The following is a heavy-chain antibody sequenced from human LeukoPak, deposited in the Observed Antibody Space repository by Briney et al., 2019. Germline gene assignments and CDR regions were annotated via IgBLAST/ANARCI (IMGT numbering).Heavy chain of an antibody. D-gene: IGHD3-10*01. CDR1: GFTFSSYW. V-gene: IGHV3-7*01. J-gene: IGHJ6*03. CDR3: ARAKVRGVIRYYYYMDV. Sequence: RPGGSLRLSCAASGFTFSSYWMSWVRQAPGKGLEWVANIKQDGSEKYYVDSVKGRFTISRDNAKNSLYLQMNSLRAEDTAVYYCARAKVRGVIRYYYYMDVWGKGTTVTISS. CDR2: IKQDGSEK.